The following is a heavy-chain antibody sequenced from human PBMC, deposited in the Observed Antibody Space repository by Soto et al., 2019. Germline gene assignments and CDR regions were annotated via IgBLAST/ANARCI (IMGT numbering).Heavy chain of an antibody. J-gene: IGHJ4*02. CDR2: IYSGGST. CDR3: ARFLEWLSYFDY. D-gene: IGHD3-3*01. V-gene: IGHV3-66*01. CDR1: GFTVSSNY. Sequence: GGSLRLSCAVSGFTVSSNYMSWVRQAPGKGLEWVSVIYSGGSTYYADSVKGRFTISRDNSKNTLYLQMNSLRAEDTAVYYCARFLEWLSYFDYWGQGTLVTVSS.